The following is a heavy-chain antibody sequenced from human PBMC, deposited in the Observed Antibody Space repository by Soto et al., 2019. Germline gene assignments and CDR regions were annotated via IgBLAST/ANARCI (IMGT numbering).Heavy chain of an antibody. Sequence: SLRLSCSASVFTFSDYYMSWIRQAPGKGLEWVSYISSSSSYTNYADSVKGRFTISRDNAKNSLYLQMNSLRAEDTAVYYCARFYDSSSKFDYWGQGTLVTVSS. CDR1: VFTFSDYY. CDR3: ARFYDSSSKFDY. J-gene: IGHJ4*02. D-gene: IGHD3-22*01. CDR2: ISSSSSYT. V-gene: IGHV3-11*06.